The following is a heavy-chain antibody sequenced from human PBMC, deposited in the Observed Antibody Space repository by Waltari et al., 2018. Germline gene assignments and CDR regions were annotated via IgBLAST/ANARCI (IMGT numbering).Heavy chain of an antibody. CDR2: INPNSGGT. CDR1: GYTFTGYY. Sequence: QVQLVQSGAEVKKPGASVKVSCKASGYTFTGYYMHWVRQAPGQGLEWMGWINPNSGGTNYAQKFQGRVTMTRDTSISTAYMELSRLRSDDTAVYYCARWGVRGVMGIPVYYYGMDVWGQGTTVTVSS. D-gene: IGHD3-10*01. V-gene: IGHV1-2*02. J-gene: IGHJ6*02. CDR3: ARWGVRGVMGIPVYYYGMDV.